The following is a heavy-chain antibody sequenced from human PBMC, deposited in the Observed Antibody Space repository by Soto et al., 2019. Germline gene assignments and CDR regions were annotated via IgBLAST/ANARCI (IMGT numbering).Heavy chain of an antibody. CDR3: ARDGKIQEWTYYYYNMDA. Sequence: PGGSLRLSCAASEFAFSSHAMHWVRQAPGKGLEWVAVIWHDGSVKYYADSVKGRFTISRDNSKNTLYLEMSSLRDEDTAAYYYARDGKIQEWTYYYYNMDAWGQGTTVTVSS. CDR1: EFAFSSHA. D-gene: IGHD5-18*01. V-gene: IGHV3-33*01. CDR2: IWHDGSVK. J-gene: IGHJ6*02.